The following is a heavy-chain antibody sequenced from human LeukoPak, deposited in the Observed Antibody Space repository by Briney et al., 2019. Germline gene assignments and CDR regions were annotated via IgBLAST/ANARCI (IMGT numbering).Heavy chain of an antibody. CDR2: INPNSGGT. D-gene: IGHD5-24*01. CDR3: ARLETSLYYFDY. J-gene: IGHJ4*02. Sequence: ASVKVSCKASGYTFTGYYMHWVRQAPGQGLEWMGWINPNSGGTNYAQKFQGRVTMTRDTSISTAYMELSRLRFDDTAVYYCARLETSLYYFDYWGQGTLVTVSS. V-gene: IGHV1-2*02. CDR1: GYTFTGYY.